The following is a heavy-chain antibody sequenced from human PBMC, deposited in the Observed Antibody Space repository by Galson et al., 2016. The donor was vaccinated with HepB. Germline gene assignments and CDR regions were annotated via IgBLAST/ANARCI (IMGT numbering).Heavy chain of an antibody. J-gene: IGHJ1*01. CDR2: ISHDGNNK. V-gene: IGHV3-30*18. CDR3: AKDPYAVVSRPEYFQH. CDR1: GFTFSSYG. Sequence: SLRLSCAAFGFTFSSYGIHWVRQAPGKGLEWVAVISHDGNNKFYADSVKGRFTISRDNSKNTLFLQLNSLRAEDTAVYYCAKDPYAVVSRPEYFQHWGQGTLVTVSS. D-gene: IGHD2-2*01.